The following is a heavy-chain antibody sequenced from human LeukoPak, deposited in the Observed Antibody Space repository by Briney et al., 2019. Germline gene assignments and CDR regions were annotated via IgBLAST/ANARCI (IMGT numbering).Heavy chain of an antibody. D-gene: IGHD2-21*02. Sequence: PSETLSLTCTVSGGSISSYYWSWIRQPPGKGLEWIGYIYYSGSTNYNPSLKSRVTISVDTSKNQFSLKLSSVTAADTAVYYCARPVEAYCGGDCYPSYYFDYWGQGTLVTVSS. CDR1: GGSISSYY. V-gene: IGHV4-59*08. CDR3: ARPVEAYCGGDCYPSYYFDY. J-gene: IGHJ4*02. CDR2: IYYSGST.